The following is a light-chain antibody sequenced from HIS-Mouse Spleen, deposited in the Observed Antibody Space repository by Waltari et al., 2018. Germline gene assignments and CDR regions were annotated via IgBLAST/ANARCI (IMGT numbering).Light chain of an antibody. Sequence: QSALTQPASVSGSPGQSITLSCTGTSRDVGSYTLVSWYQQHPGKAPKPMIYEGSKRPSGVSNRFSGSKSGNTASLTISGLQAEDEADYYCCSYAGSSTYWVFGGGTKLTVL. CDR1: SRDVGSYTL. V-gene: IGLV2-23*01. J-gene: IGLJ3*02. CDR3: CSYAGSSTYWV. CDR2: EGS.